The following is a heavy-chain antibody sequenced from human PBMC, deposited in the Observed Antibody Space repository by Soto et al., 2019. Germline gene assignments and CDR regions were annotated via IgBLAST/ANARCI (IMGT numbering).Heavy chain of an antibody. Sequence: GGSLRLSCAASGFTFSSYAMSWVRQAPGKGLEWVSAISGSGGSTYYADSVKGRFTISRDNSKNTLYLQMNSLRAEDTAVYYCGGRFLEWLTIQPDAFDIWGQGTMVTVSS. V-gene: IGHV3-23*01. CDR2: ISGSGGST. D-gene: IGHD3-3*01. CDR3: GGRFLEWLTIQPDAFDI. J-gene: IGHJ3*02. CDR1: GFTFSSYA.